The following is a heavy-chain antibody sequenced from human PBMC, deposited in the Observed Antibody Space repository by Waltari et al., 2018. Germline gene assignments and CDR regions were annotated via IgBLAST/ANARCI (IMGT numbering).Heavy chain of an antibody. D-gene: IGHD3-22*01. J-gene: IGHJ4*02. V-gene: IGHV1-8*02. CDR3: ARGQRPDYYDSSGYYYVDY. CDR1: GYTFTGYY. Sequence: QVQLVQSGAEVKKPGASVKVSCKASGYTFTGYYMHWVRPAPGNGLEWMGRMNPNSGNTGYAQKFQGRVTMTRNTSISTAYMELSSLRSEDTAVYYCARGQRPDYYDSSGYYYVDYWGQGTLVTVSS. CDR2: MNPNSGNT.